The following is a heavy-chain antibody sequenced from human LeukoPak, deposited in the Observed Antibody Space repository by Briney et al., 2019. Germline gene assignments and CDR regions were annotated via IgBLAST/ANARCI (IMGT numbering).Heavy chain of an antibody. CDR1: RGSMSSYY. V-gene: IGHV4-59*01. D-gene: IGHD6-19*01. CDR2: IYYSGST. CDR3: ARVRVSSSSHPWYFDY. J-gene: IGHJ4*02. Sequence: PSETLSLTCTVSRGSMSSYYWSWIRQPPGKGLEWIGYIYYSGSTNYNPSLKSRVNISVDTSKNQSSLKLTSVTAADTAVYYCARVRVSSSSHPWYFDYWGQGTLATVSS.